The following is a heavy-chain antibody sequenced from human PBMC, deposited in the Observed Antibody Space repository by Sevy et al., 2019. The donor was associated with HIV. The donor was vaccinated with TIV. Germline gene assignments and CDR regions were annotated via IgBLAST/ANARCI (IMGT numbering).Heavy chain of an antibody. CDR2: ISGSGGST. CDR1: GFTFSSYA. J-gene: IGHJ3*02. Sequence: GGSLRRSCAASGFTFSSYAMSWVRQAPGKGLEWVSAISGSGGSTYYADSVKGRFTISRDNSKNTLYLQMNSLRAEDTAVYYCAKDRRSGSYFGAFDIWGQGTMVTVSS. D-gene: IGHD1-26*01. CDR3: AKDRRSGSYFGAFDI. V-gene: IGHV3-23*01.